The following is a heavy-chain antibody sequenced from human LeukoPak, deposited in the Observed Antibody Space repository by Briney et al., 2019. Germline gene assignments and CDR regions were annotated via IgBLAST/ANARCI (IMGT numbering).Heavy chain of an antibody. CDR3: ARADDGANSWVNY. CDR2: VNRDGGST. J-gene: IGHJ4*02. D-gene: IGHD4-23*01. Sequence: TGGSLRLSCAASGFTFSNYWMHWVRQAPGKGLVWVSRVNRDGGSTGYADSVKGRFAISRDNAKNTLYLQMSSLGAEDTAVYYCARADDGANSWVNYWGQGTLVTVSS. CDR1: GFTFSNYW. V-gene: IGHV3-74*01.